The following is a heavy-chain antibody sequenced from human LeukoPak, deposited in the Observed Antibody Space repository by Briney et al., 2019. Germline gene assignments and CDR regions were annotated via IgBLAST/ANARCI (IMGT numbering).Heavy chain of an antibody. J-gene: IGHJ5*02. CDR1: GFTFSSYA. V-gene: IGHV3-30*04. Sequence: GGSLRLSCAASGFTFSSYAMHWVRQAPGKGLEWVAVISYDGSNKYYADSVKGRVTISRDNSKNTLYLQMNSLRAEDTAVYYCARNRYFDWLLSSWFDPWGQGTLVTVSS. D-gene: IGHD3-9*01. CDR2: ISYDGSNK. CDR3: ARNRYFDWLLSSWFDP.